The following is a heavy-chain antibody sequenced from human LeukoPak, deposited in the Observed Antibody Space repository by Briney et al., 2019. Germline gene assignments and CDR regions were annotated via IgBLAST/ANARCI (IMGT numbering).Heavy chain of an antibody. CDR2: ISWNSGSI. D-gene: IGHD3-22*01. V-gene: IGHV3-9*03. Sequence: GGSLRLSCAASGFTFDDYAMHWVRHAPGKGLEWVSGISWNSGSIGYAGSVKGRFTISRDNAKNSLYLQMNSLRAEDMALYYCAKDGAYDSSGYTPYYFDYWGQGTLVTVSS. CDR1: GFTFDDYA. J-gene: IGHJ4*02. CDR3: AKDGAYDSSGYTPYYFDY.